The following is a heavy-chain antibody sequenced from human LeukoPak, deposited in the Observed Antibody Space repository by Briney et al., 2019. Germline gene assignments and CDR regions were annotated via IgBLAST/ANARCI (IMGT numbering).Heavy chain of an antibody. J-gene: IGHJ6*03. Sequence: ASVKVSCKAFGYTFTSNYMHWVRQAPGQGPEWMGVISPSGGSTTYAQKFQGRVTITADKSTSTAYMELSSLRSEDTAVYYCAREGAAAGHDYYYYYMDVWGKGTTVTVSS. CDR1: GYTFTSNY. V-gene: IGHV1-46*01. CDR2: ISPSGGST. D-gene: IGHD6-13*01. CDR3: AREGAAAGHDYYYYYMDV.